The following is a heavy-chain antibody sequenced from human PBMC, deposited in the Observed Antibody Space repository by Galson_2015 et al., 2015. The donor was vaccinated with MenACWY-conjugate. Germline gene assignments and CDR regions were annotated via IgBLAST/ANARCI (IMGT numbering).Heavy chain of an antibody. CDR1: GYTFTSYG. Sequence: SVKVSCKASGYTFTSYGISWVRQAPGQGLEWMGWISAYNGNTYYVQNLQGRVTMTTDTSTTTAYMELRSLRSDDTAVYYCARRGIYYQYYYMDVWGKGTTVTVSS. V-gene: IGHV1-18*01. D-gene: IGHD3-16*01. J-gene: IGHJ6*03. CDR3: ARRGIYYQYYYMDV. CDR2: ISAYNGNT.